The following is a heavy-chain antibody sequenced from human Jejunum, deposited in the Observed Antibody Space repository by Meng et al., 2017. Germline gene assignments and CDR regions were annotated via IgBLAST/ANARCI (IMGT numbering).Heavy chain of an antibody. J-gene: IGHJ5*02. Sequence: DAVPALVKPSETLSLPCTVSGGSISSSRYDWGWIRQPPGKGLEWIGSIYYSGSTYYNPSLKSRVSISVDTSKNQFSLKLSSVTAADTALYYCARDPTSVVPVAIRNWFDPWGQGTLVTVSS. V-gene: IGHV4-39*07. CDR3: ARDPTSVVPVAIRNWFDP. CDR2: IYYSGST. D-gene: IGHD2-2*01. CDR1: GGSISSSRYD.